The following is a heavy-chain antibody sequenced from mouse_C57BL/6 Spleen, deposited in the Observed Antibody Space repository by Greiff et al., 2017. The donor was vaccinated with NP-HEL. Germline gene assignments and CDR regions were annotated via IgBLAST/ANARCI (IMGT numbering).Heavy chain of an antibody. J-gene: IGHJ2*01. CDR3: ARMGDYGYYFDY. V-gene: IGHV1-54*01. CDR1: GYAFTNYL. D-gene: IGHD1-2*01. CDR2: INPGSGGT. Sequence: QVQLKQSGAELVRPGTSVKVSCKASGYAFTNYLIEWVKQRPGQGLEWIGVINPGSGGTNYNEKFKGKATLTADKSSSTAYMQLSSLTSEDSAVYFCARMGDYGYYFDYWGQGTTLTVSS.